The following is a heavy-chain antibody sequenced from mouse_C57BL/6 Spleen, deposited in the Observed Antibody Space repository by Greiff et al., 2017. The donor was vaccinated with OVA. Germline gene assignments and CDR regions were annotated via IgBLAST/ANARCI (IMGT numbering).Heavy chain of an antibody. D-gene: IGHD1-1*01. V-gene: IGHV1-39*01. J-gene: IGHJ1*03. Sequence: VQLKESGPELVKPGASVKISCKASGYSFTDYNMNWVKQSNGKSLEWIGVINPNYGTTSYNQKFKGKATLTVDQSSSTAYMQLNSLTSEDSAVYYCATPAIGYGSSNWYFDVWGTGTTVTVSS. CDR3: ATPAIGYGSSNWYFDV. CDR1: GYSFTDYN. CDR2: INPNYGTT.